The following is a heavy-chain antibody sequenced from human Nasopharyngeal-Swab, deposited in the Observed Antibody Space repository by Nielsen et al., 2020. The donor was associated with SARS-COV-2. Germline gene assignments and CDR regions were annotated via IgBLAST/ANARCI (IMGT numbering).Heavy chain of an antibody. CDR2: IVVGSGNT. CDR1: GFTFTSSA. J-gene: IGHJ3*02. Sequence: SAKVSCKASGFTFTSSAVQWVRQARGQRLEWIGCIVVGSGNTNYAQKFQERVTITRVMSTSTAYMELSRLRSEDTAVYYCAAPSCRGSYCHDAFDIWGQGTMVTVSS. D-gene: IGHD1-26*01. V-gene: IGHV1-58*01. CDR3: AAPSCRGSYCHDAFDI.